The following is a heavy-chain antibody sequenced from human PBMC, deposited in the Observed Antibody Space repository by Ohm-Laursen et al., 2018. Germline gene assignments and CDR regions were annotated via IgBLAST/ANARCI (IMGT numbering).Heavy chain of an antibody. V-gene: IGHV3-9*01. CDR2: ISWNSGSI. CDR3: ARDVAGIYGSDGFDV. Sequence: SLRLSCSASGFTFDDYAMHWVRQAPGKGLEWVSGISWNSGSIGYADSVKGRFTISRDNAKNSLYLQMNSLRAEDTAVYYCARDVAGIYGSDGFDVWGQGTMVTVSS. CDR1: GFTFDDYA. J-gene: IGHJ3*01. D-gene: IGHD6-13*01.